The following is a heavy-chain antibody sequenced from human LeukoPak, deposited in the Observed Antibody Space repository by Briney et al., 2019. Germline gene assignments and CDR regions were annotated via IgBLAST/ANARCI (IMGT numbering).Heavy chain of an antibody. D-gene: IGHD4-23*01. CDR2: IYYSGST. CDR1: GGSISSRTYY. Sequence: SETLSLTCTVSGGSISSRTYYWGWIRQPPGKGLEWIGSIYYSGSTYYNPSLKSRVTMSVDTSKNQFSLKPSSVTAADTAVYYCARDSGNLYFDYWGQGTLVTVSS. CDR3: ARDSGNLYFDY. J-gene: IGHJ4*02. V-gene: IGHV4-39*07.